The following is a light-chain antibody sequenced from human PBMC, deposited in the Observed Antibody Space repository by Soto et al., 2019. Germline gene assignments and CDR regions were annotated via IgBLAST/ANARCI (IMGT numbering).Light chain of an antibody. Sequence: QSVLTQPPSASGTPGQRVTISCSGSSSNIGSNYVYWYQQLPGTAPKLLIYRNNQRPSGVPDRFSGSKSGTSASLAIRLRSEDEADYYCAAWDDSLSGPVFGGGTQLTVL. CDR3: AAWDDSLSGPV. CDR2: RNN. J-gene: IGLJ7*01. V-gene: IGLV1-47*01. CDR1: SSNIGSNY.